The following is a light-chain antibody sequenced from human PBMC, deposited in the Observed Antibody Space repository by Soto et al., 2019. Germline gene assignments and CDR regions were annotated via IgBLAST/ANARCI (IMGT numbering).Light chain of an antibody. CDR3: MQALQTLA. CDR2: LGS. Sequence: DIGMTQSPLSLPVTPGEPASISCRSSQSLLHSNGYNYLDWYLQKPGQSPQVLIYLGSNRASGVPDRLSGSGSGTDFTLTISRVAAEDVGVYYCMQALQTLAFCQGPKLEIK. J-gene: IGKJ2*01. V-gene: IGKV2-28*01. CDR1: QSLLHSNGYNY.